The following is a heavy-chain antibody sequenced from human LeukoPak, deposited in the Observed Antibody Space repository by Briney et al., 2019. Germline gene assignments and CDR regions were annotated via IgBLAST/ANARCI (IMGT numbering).Heavy chain of an antibody. J-gene: IGHJ4*02. Sequence: SETLSLTCTVSGGSISSYYWSWIRQPAGKGLEWIGRIYTSGSTNYNPSLKSRVTMSVDTSKNQFSLKLSSVTAADTAVYYCARVHYDFWSGGYYFDYWGQGTLVTVSS. CDR1: GGSISSYY. CDR2: IYTSGST. D-gene: IGHD3-3*01. CDR3: ARVHYDFWSGGYYFDY. V-gene: IGHV4-4*07.